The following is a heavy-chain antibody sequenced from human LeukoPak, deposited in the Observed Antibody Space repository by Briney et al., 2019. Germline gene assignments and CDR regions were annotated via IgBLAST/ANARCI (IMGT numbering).Heavy chain of an antibody. CDR2: INPNSGGT. CDR3: ARDDIVVVPAAPKTRSGMDV. D-gene: IGHD2-2*01. J-gene: IGHJ6*02. V-gene: IGHV1-2*02. CDR1: GYTFTGYY. Sequence: ASVKVSCKASGYTFTGYYMHWVRQAPGQGLEWMGWINPNSGGTNYAQKFQGRVTMTRDTSISTAYMELSRLRSDDTAVYYCARDDIVVVPAAPKTRSGMDVWGQGTTVTVSS.